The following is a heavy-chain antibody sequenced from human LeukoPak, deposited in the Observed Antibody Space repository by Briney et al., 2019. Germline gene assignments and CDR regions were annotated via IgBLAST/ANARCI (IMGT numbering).Heavy chain of an antibody. CDR1: GFTFSGFE. CDR2: ISSSSSTI. D-gene: IGHD3-16*01. Sequence: GGSLRLSCVASGFTFSGFEMNWVRQAPGKGLEWVSYISSSSSTIYYADSVKGRFTISRDNAKNSLYLQMNSLRDEDTAVYYCARGTRSYVRYWGQGTLVTVSS. V-gene: IGHV3-48*03. J-gene: IGHJ4*02. CDR3: ARGTRSYVRY.